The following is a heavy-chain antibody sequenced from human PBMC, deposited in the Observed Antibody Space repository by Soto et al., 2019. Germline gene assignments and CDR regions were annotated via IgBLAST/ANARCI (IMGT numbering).Heavy chain of an antibody. CDR2: INHSGST. V-gene: IGHV4-34*01. J-gene: IGHJ6*02. D-gene: IGHD3-3*01. CDR1: GGSFSGYY. Sequence: KPSETLSLTCAVYGGSFSGYYWSWIRQPPGKGLEWIGEINHSGSTNYNPSLKSRVTISVDTSKNQFSLKLSSVTAADTAVYYCARRHYDFWSGYNSPMDVWGQGTTVTVSS. CDR3: ARRHYDFWSGYNSPMDV.